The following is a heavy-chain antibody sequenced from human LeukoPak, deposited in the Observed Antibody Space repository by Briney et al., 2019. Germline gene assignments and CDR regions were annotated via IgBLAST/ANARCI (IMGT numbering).Heavy chain of an antibody. V-gene: IGHV4-4*07. CDR2: IYTSGNT. J-gene: IGHJ2*01. Sequence: SETLSLTCTVSGGSINSYYWSWIRQPAGKGLEWIGRIYTSGNTNYNPSLKSRVTMSVDTSKNQFSLKLSSVTAADTAVYYCARQYSDILTGYHRGELYWYFDLWGRGTLVTVSS. CDR1: GGSINSYY. CDR3: ARQYSDILTGYHRGELYWYFDL. D-gene: IGHD3-9*01.